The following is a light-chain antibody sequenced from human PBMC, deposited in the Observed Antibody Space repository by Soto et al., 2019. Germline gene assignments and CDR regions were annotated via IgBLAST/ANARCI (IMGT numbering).Light chain of an antibody. CDR3: QQYGDSTPIT. Sequence: IVLTQSPGTLCLSPGGRATLSCRGSQSVSSSYLAWYQQKPGQAPRLLIYGASSRATGIPDRFSGSGCGTDFTLTISGLEPQDVAVYYCQQYGDSTPITFGQGTRLEIK. CDR2: GAS. CDR1: QSVSSSY. J-gene: IGKJ5*01. V-gene: IGKV3-20*01.